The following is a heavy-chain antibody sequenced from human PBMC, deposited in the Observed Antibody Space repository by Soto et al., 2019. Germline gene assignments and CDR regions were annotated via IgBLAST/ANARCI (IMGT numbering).Heavy chain of an antibody. V-gene: IGHV3-33*01. Sequence: QVQLVESGGGVVQPGRSLRLSCAASGFTFSSYGMHWVRQAPGKGLEWVAVIWYDGSNKYYADSVKGRFTISRDNSKNTLYLQMNSLRAEDTAVYYCASYEGLSCSGSYYKRDAFDIWGQGTMVTVSS. D-gene: IGHD3-10*02. CDR1: GFTFSSYG. J-gene: IGHJ3*02. CDR3: ASYEGLSCSGSYYKRDAFDI. CDR2: IWYDGSNK.